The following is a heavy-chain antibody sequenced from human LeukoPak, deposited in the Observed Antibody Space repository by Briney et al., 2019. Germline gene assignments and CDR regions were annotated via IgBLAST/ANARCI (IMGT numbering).Heavy chain of an antibody. CDR3: AANSADYNTLGSSYKV. J-gene: IGHJ4*02. CDR1: GGSISSSSYY. CDR2: IYYSGST. D-gene: IGHD3-10*01. Sequence: PSETLSLTCTVSGGSISSSSYYWGWIRQPPGKGLEWIGSIYYSGSTYYNPSLKSRVTISVDTSKNQFSLKLNSVTAADTAVFYCAANSADYNTLGSSYKVWGQGTLVTVSS. V-gene: IGHV4-39*01.